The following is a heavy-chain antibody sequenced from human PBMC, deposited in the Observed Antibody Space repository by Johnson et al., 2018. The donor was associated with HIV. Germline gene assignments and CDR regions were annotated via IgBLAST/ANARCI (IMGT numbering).Heavy chain of an antibody. D-gene: IGHD1-26*01. Sequence: VQLVESGGGLVQPGGSLRLSCGASIFTFSRYWMSWVSQAPGKGLEWVANIKQDGSEKYYVDSVKGRFTISRDNAKNSLYVQMNSLRAEDTAVYYCARGLRVGAIDAFDIWGQGTTVTVSS. CDR3: ARGLRVGAIDAFDI. J-gene: IGHJ3*02. CDR1: IFTFSRYW. CDR2: IKQDGSEK. V-gene: IGHV3-7*03.